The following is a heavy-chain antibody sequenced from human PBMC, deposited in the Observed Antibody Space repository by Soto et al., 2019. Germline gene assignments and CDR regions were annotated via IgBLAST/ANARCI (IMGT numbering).Heavy chain of an antibody. J-gene: IGHJ5*02. V-gene: IGHV3-7*03. Sequence: GGSLRLSCVASGFTFSSYWMTWVRQAPGKGLERVANIKMDGTEEYYVDSVKGRFTISRDNAKNTLSLQMDSLRVEDTAIYYCVKEGRLAVGGLDLWGQGALVTVSS. CDR1: GFTFSSYW. CDR3: VKEGRLAVGGLDL. D-gene: IGHD3-10*01. CDR2: IKMDGTEE.